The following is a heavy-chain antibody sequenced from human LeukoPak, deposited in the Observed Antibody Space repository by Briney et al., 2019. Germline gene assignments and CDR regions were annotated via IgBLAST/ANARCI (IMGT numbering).Heavy chain of an antibody. D-gene: IGHD5-12*01. V-gene: IGHV1-18*01. J-gene: IGHJ6*02. CDR3: ARGGLDIGGHYYYYGMDV. Sequence: ASVKVSCKASGYTFTSYGISWVRQAPGQGLEWMGWISAYNGNTNYAQKLQGRVTITADESTSTAYMELSSLRSEDTAVYYCARGGLDIGGHYYYYGMDVWGQGTTATVSS. CDR1: GYTFTSYG. CDR2: ISAYNGNT.